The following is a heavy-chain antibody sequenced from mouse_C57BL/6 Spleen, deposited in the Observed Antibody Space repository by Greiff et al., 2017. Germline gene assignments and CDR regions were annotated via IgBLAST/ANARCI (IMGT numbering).Heavy chain of an antibody. Sequence: EVQLVESGGGLVKPGGSLKLSCAASGFTFSSYAMSWVRQTPEKRLEWVATISDGGSYTYYPDNVKGRFTISRDNAKNNLYLQMSHLKSEDTAMYYCAREGDVYYFDYWGQGTTLTVSS. CDR3: AREGDVYYFDY. CDR2: ISDGGSYT. V-gene: IGHV5-4*01. CDR1: GFTFSSYA. J-gene: IGHJ2*01. D-gene: IGHD3-3*01.